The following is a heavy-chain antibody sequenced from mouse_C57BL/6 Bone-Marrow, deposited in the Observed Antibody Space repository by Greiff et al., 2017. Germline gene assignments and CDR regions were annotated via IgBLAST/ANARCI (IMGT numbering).Heavy chain of an antibody. V-gene: IGHV1-69*01. CDR3: ARRGNYFYAMYY. Sequence: QVQLQQPGAELVMPGASVKLSCKASGYTFTSYWMHWVKQRPGQGLEWIGEIDPSDSYTNYNQKFKGKSTLTVDKSSSTAYMQLSSLTSEDSAVYYCARRGNYFYAMYYWGQGTSVTVSS. D-gene: IGHD2-1*01. CDR1: GYTFTSYW. J-gene: IGHJ4*01. CDR2: IDPSDSYT.